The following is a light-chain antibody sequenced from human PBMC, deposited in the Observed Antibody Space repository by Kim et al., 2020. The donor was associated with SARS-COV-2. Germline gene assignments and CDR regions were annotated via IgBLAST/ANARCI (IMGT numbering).Light chain of an antibody. CDR1: SSDVGGYNY. Sequence: QSITISCTGTSSDVGGYNYVSWYQQHPGKAPKLMIYDVSNRPSGVSNRFSGSKSGNTASLTISGLQAEDEADYYCSSYTSSSINYVFGTGTKVTVL. CDR2: DVS. J-gene: IGLJ1*01. CDR3: SSYTSSSINYV. V-gene: IGLV2-14*03.